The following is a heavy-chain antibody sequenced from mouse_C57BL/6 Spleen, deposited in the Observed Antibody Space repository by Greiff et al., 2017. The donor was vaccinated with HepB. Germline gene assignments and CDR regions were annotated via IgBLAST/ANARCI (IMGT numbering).Heavy chain of an antibody. J-gene: IGHJ4*01. V-gene: IGHV5-6*01. CDR1: GFTFSSYG. CDR2: ISSGGSYT. Sequence: EVKLVESGGDLVKPGGSLKLSCAASGFTFSSYGMSWVRQTPDKRLEWVATISSGGSYTYYPDSVKGRFTISRDNAKNTLYLQMSSLKSEDTAMYYCPRQDYYSNYYYAMDYWGQGTSVTVSS. D-gene: IGHD2-5*01. CDR3: PRQDYYSNYYYAMDY.